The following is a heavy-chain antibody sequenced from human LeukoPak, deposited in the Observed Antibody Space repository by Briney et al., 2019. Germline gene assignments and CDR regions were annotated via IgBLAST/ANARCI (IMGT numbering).Heavy chain of an antibody. Sequence: SETLSLTCTVSGGSISSYYWSWIRQPPGKGLEWIGYIYYSGSTNYNPSLKSRVTISVDTSKNQFSLTLSSVTAADTAVYYWAXVEWIQLTRSWFDPWGQGTLVTVSS. V-gene: IGHV4-59*01. CDR1: GGSISSYY. CDR2: IYYSGST. CDR3: AXVEWIQLTRSWFDP. D-gene: IGHD5-18*01. J-gene: IGHJ5*02.